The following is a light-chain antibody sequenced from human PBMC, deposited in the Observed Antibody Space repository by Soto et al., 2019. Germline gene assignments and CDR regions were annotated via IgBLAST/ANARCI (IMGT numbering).Light chain of an antibody. J-gene: IGKJ4*01. CDR3: QQYESYPMT. CDR1: QSISSW. V-gene: IGKV1-5*03. Sequence: DSQMTQYPSTLSASVGDRVTITCRASQSISSWLAWYQQKPGKAPKLLISKASTLQSGVPPRFSGSGSGTESTLTISSLQPDDFATYYCQQYESYPMTFGGGTKVEIK. CDR2: KAS.